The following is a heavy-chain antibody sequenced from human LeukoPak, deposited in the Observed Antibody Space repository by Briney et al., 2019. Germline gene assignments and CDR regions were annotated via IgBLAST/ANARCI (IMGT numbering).Heavy chain of an antibody. D-gene: IGHD6-13*01. J-gene: IGHJ4*02. CDR2: IYGSGTT. V-gene: IGHV4-4*07. Sequence: PSETLSLTCTVSGGSRNTFYWSWNRQPAGKGLEWIGRIYGSGTTNDNPALKRRVTMSVDTSKKQFSVKLTSVPAADTAVYYCAKDGISWPFFESWRQGTLVTVSS. CDR3: AKDGISWPFFES. CDR1: GGSRNTFY.